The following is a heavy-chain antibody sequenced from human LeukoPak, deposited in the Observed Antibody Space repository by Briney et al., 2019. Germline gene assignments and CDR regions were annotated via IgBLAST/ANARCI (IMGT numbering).Heavy chain of an antibody. CDR1: GFTFSSYE. Sequence: GGSLRLSCAASGFTFSSYEMNWVRRAPGKGLEWVSYISSSGSTIYYADSVKGRFTISRDNAKNSLYLQMNSLRAEDTAVYYCARNGRWKYCSSTSCYAFGGYYYYGMDVWGQGTTVTVSS. J-gene: IGHJ6*02. CDR2: ISSSGSTI. D-gene: IGHD2-2*01. CDR3: ARNGRWKYCSSTSCYAFGGYYYYGMDV. V-gene: IGHV3-48*03.